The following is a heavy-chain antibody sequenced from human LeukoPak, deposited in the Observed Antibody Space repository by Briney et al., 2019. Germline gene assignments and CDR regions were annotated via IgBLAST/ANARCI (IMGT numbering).Heavy chain of an antibody. CDR3: ARGLWQWRDGGRVSWFDP. Sequence: SETLSLTCAVYGGSFSGYYWSWIRQPPGKGLEWIGEINHSGSTNYNPSLKSRVTISVDTSKNQFSLKLSSVTAADTAVYYCARGLWQWRDGGRVSWFDPWGQGTLVTVSS. CDR2: INHSGST. J-gene: IGHJ5*02. CDR1: GGSFSGYY. D-gene: IGHD6-19*01. V-gene: IGHV4-34*01.